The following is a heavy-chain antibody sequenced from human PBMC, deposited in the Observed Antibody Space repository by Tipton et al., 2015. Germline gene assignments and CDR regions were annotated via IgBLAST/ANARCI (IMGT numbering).Heavy chain of an antibody. D-gene: IGHD4-17*01. CDR2: IYPGDSDT. J-gene: IGHJ4*02. CDR1: GYSFNNYW. Sequence: QLVQSGAEVKKSGESLKISCKASGYSFNNYWIGWVRQMPGKGLEWMGIIYPGDSDTRYSPSFQGQVTISADKSISIAYLQWSSLKASDTAMYYCARLRKGDGDYAIDYWGQGILVTVSA. CDR3: ARLRKGDGDYAIDY. V-gene: IGHV5-51*01.